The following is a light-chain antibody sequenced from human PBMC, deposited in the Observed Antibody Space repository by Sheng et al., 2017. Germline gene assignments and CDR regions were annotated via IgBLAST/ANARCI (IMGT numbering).Light chain of an antibody. CDR3: AAWDTSLNGLV. CDR1: SSNIENSN. Sequence: QYVLTQPPSVSAAPGQRVTISCSGSSSNIENSNVCWYEQLPGTAPKLLIYNSNKRPSGIPDRFSGSKSGTSATLGITGLQTGDEADYYCAAWDTSLNGLVFGGGTELTVL. CDR2: NSN. J-gene: IGLJ2*01. V-gene: IGLV1-51*01.